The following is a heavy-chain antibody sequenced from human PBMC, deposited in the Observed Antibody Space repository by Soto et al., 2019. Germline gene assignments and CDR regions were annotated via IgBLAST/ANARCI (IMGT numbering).Heavy chain of an antibody. CDR3: TRGGVIVVVTDPFDL. D-gene: IGHD2-21*02. CDR2: INAGGGDT. V-gene: IGHV1-46*01. Sequence: ASVKVSCNASGYIFTNYYMHWLRQAPGQGLEWMGTINAGGGDTTYAQRFQGRGTMTRDTSTSTVCMELSSLRYEYTARYYCTRGGVIVVVTDPFDLXX. J-gene: IGHJ5*02. CDR1: GYIFTNYY.